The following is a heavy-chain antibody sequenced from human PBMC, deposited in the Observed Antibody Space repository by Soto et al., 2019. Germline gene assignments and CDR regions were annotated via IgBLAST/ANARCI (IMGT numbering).Heavy chain of an antibody. Sequence: QVQLVESGGGVVQPGRSLRLSCAASGFTFSSYAMHWVRQAPGTGLEWVAVISYDGSNKYYADSVKGRFTISRDNSKNTLYLQMNSLRAEDTAVYYCARDPGYSSGWYRGTQKYFFDYWVQGTLVTVSS. V-gene: IGHV3-30-3*01. D-gene: IGHD6-19*01. CDR1: GFTFSSYA. CDR2: ISYDGSNK. CDR3: ARDPGYSSGWYRGTQKYFFDY. J-gene: IGHJ4*02.